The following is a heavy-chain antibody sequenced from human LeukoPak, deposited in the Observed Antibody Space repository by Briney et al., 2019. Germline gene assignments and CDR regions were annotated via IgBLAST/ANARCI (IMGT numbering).Heavy chain of an antibody. D-gene: IGHD3-9*01. CDR1: GGTFSSYA. Sequence: GSSVKVSCKASGGTFSSYAISWVRQASGQGLEWMGGIIPIFGTANYAQKFQGRVTITADESTSTAYMELGSLRSEDTAVYYCARGFPNVNKYYDILTGYPYYFDYWGQGTLVTVSS. J-gene: IGHJ4*02. CDR3: ARGFPNVNKYYDILTGYPYYFDY. CDR2: IIPIFGTA. V-gene: IGHV1-69*01.